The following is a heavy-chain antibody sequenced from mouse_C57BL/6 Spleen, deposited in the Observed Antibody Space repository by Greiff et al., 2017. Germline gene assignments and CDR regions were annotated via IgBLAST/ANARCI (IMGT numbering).Heavy chain of an antibody. J-gene: IGHJ2*01. CDR3: AREAPAIYFDY. CDR1: GYTFTSYW. V-gene: IGHV1-72*01. Sequence: QVQLQQPGAELVKPGASVKLSCKASGYTFTSYWMHWVKQRPGRGLEWIGRIDPNSGGTKYNEKFKSKATLTVDKPSSTAYMQISSLTSEDSAVFYCAREAPAIYFDYWGQGTTLTVSS. CDR2: IDPNSGGT.